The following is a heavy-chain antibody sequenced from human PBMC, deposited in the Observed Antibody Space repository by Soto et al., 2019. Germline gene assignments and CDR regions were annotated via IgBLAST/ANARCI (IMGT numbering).Heavy chain of an antibody. CDR1: GYTFINYG. D-gene: IGHD6-13*01. J-gene: IGHJ4*02. CDR2: VSGYNGNT. V-gene: IGHV1-18*04. CDR3: ARDESRHGFDS. Sequence: QVQLVQSEAEVKKPGASVKVSCQASGYTFINYGISWVRQAPGQGLEWMGWVSGYNGNTNYAQKLWGRVNMTTDTSTSTAYMELRTLRSDDTAVYYCARDESRHGFDSWGQGALVTVSS.